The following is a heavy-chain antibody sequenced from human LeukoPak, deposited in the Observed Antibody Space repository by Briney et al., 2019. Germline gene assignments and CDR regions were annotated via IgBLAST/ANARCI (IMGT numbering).Heavy chain of an antibody. V-gene: IGHV2-5*02. CDR3: THRAGGWYFDY. CDR1: GFSLRISGVG. Sequence: SGPTLVKPTQTLTLTCTFSGFSLRISGVGVGWIRQPPGKAPEWLALIYWDDDKRYSPSLKSRLTITKDTSRNQVILTMTNIDPVDTATYYCTHRAGGWYFDYWGQGTLVTVSS. CDR2: IYWDDDK. J-gene: IGHJ4*02. D-gene: IGHD6-19*01.